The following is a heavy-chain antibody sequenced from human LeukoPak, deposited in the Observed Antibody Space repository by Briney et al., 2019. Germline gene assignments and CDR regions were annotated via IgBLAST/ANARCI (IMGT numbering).Heavy chain of an antibody. CDR2: IRYDGSNK. J-gene: IGHJ4*02. Sequence: PGGSLRLSCAASGFTFSSYGMHWVRQAPGKGLEWVAFIRYDGSNKYYADSVKGRFTISRDNSKNTLYLQMNSLRAEDTAVYYCAREGNDSSGYAFDYWGQGTLVTVSS. CDR3: AREGNDSSGYAFDY. V-gene: IGHV3-30*02. D-gene: IGHD3-22*01. CDR1: GFTFSSYG.